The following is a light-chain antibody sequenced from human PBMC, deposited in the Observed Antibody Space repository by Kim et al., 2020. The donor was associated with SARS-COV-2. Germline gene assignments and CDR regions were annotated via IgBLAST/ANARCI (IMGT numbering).Light chain of an antibody. V-gene: IGKV1-39*01. Sequence: ASLGETVTFTCQASQTISNYLNWYQQKPGKAPKLLIYTASSLQSGVPSRFSGSGSGTDFTLTISSLQPEDFATYYCQQGYSAPQYTFGQGTKLEI. CDR3: QQGYSAPQYT. CDR2: TAS. J-gene: IGKJ2*01. CDR1: QTISNY.